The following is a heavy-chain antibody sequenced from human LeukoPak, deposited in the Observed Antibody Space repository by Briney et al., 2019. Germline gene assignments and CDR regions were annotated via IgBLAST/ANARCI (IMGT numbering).Heavy chain of an antibody. CDR3: ARAGNYYFDL. CDR2: MNADGRTI. D-gene: IGHD1-7*01. V-gene: IGHV3-74*01. J-gene: IGHJ2*01. Sequence: GGSLRLSCAASGFTFSSSWMHWVRQGPGKGLVWVARMNADGRTINYADSVKGRFTISRDNAENTLYLQMNSLRTEDAAVYYCARAGNYYFDLWGRGTQVTVSS. CDR1: GFTFSSSW.